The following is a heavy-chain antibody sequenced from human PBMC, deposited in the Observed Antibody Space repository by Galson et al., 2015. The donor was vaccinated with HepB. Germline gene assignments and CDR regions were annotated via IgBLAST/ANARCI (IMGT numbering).Heavy chain of an antibody. CDR3: ARGGGYSYGLNWFDP. CDR1: GDSVSSNSAA. Sequence: AISGDSVSSNSAAWNWIRQSPSRGLEWLGRTYYRSKWYNDYAVSVKSRITINPDTSKNQFSLQLNSVTPEDTAVYYCARGGGYSYGLNWFDPWGQGTLVTVSS. CDR2: TYYRSKWYN. V-gene: IGHV6-1*01. D-gene: IGHD5-18*01. J-gene: IGHJ5*02.